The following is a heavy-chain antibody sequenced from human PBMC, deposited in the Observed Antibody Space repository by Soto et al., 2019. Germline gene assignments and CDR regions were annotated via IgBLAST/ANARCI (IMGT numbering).Heavy chain of an antibody. CDR1: GYTFTSYA. J-gene: IGHJ3*02. CDR2: INAGNGNT. V-gene: IGHV1-3*01. Sequence: ASVKVSCKASGYTFTSYAMHWVRQAPGQRLEWMGWINAGNGNTKYSQKFQGRVTITRDTSASTAYMELSSLRSEDTAVYYCARGQTELLGGDAFDIWGQGTMVTVSS. D-gene: IGHD1-26*01. CDR3: ARGQTELLGGDAFDI.